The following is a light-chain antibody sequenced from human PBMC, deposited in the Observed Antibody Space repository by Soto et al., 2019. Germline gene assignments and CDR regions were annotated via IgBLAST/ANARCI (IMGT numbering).Light chain of an antibody. CDR3: QKYNQWPWT. CDR1: QSVSSN. Sequence: EIVMTQSPATLSVSPGERATLSCRASQSVSSNLAWYQQKPGQAPRLLIYAASTRATGVPGRFSGDGSGTEFTLTISSLQSEDFGIYYCQKYNQWPWTFGPGTKVDIK. J-gene: IGKJ1*01. V-gene: IGKV3-15*01. CDR2: AAS.